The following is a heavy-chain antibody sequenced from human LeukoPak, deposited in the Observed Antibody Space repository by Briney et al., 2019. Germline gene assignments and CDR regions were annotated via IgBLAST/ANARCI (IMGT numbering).Heavy chain of an antibody. D-gene: IGHD2-15*01. CDR1: GGSISSYY. CDR3: AGDRYCSGGSCRLEAFDY. CDR2: IYTSGST. V-gene: IGHV4-4*07. Sequence: KPSETLSLTCTVSGGSISSYYWSWIRQPAGKGLEWIGRIYTSGSTNYNPSLKSRVTMSVDTSKNQFSLKLSSVTAADTAVYYCAGDRYCSGGSCRLEAFDYWGQGTLVTVSS. J-gene: IGHJ4*02.